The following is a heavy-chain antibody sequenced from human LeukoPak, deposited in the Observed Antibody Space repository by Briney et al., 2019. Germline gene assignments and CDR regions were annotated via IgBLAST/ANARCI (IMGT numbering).Heavy chain of an antibody. CDR2: IHHTGAT. CDR1: GGSLSGYF. D-gene: IGHD3-9*01. CDR3: ARGRLDYYYMDV. Sequence: SKTLSLTCPVYGGSLSGYFWSWIRQPPGKGLEWIGEIHHTGATNYKPSLKSRVSISLDMSKNQLSLEMRSVTAADTAVYYCARGRLDYYYMDVWGRGTTVTVSS. J-gene: IGHJ6*03. V-gene: IGHV4-34*01.